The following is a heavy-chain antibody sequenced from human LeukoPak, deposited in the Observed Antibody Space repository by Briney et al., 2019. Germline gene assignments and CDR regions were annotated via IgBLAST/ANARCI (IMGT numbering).Heavy chain of an antibody. Sequence: GGSLRLSCAASGLTVSSTYMSWVRQAPGKGLEWVSILYSDGSTYYADSVMGRFTISRDNSENTLYLQMNSLRAEDTAFYYCTRGRGSSGYQAFDYWGQGTLVTVSS. J-gene: IGHJ4*02. CDR3: TRGRGSSGYQAFDY. CDR2: LYSDGST. V-gene: IGHV3-53*01. D-gene: IGHD3-22*01. CDR1: GLTVSSTY.